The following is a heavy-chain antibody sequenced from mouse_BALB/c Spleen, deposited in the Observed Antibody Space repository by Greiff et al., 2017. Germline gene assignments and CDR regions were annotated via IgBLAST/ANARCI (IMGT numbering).Heavy chain of an antibody. CDR2: IDPETGGT. V-gene: IGHV1-15*01. Sequence: QVQLQQSGTVLARPGASVTLSCKASGYTFTDYEMHWVKQTPVHGLEWIGAIDPETGGTAYNQKFKGKATLTADKSSSTAYMELRSLTSEDSAVYYCTRDGATVVATDAMDYWGQGTSVTVSS. J-gene: IGHJ4*01. CDR1: GYTFTDYE. CDR3: TRDGATVVATDAMDY. D-gene: IGHD1-1*01.